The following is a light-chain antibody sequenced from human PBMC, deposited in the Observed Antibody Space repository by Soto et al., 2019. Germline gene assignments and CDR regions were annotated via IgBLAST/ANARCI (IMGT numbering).Light chain of an antibody. V-gene: IGLV1-40*01. CDR3: QSYDSSLSAHYV. CDR1: SSNIGATYD. J-gene: IGLJ1*01. CDR2: GNS. Sequence: QSVLTQPPSVSGAPGQRVTISCTGSSSNIGATYDVQWYQQLPGTAPKLLIYGNSNRPSGFPDRFSGSKSGTSASLAITGLQADDAADYYCQSYDSSLSAHYVFGTGTKLTVL.